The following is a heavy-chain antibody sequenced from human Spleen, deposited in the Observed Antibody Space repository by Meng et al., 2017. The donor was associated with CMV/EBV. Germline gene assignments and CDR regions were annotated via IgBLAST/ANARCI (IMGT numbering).Heavy chain of an antibody. Sequence: SETLSLTCTVSGGSVSSGSSYWSWIRQPPGKGLEWIACLYYSGSPNYSPSLKSRVTISLDTSKNQFSLKLSSVTAADTAVYYCARIGIVVVPARSYYYYGMDVWGQGTTVTVSS. CDR3: ARIGIVVVPARSYYYYGMDV. J-gene: IGHJ6*02. CDR1: GGSVSSGSSY. CDR2: LYYSGSP. D-gene: IGHD2-2*01. V-gene: IGHV4-61*01.